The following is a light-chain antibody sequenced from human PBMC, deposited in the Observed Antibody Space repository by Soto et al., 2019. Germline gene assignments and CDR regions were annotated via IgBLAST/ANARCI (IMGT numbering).Light chain of an antibody. CDR1: QSISSY. J-gene: IGKJ1*01. CDR3: QQSYSTPRT. V-gene: IGKV1-39*01. CDR2: AAS. Sequence: DIQMTQSPSSLSASVGDRATITCRASQSISSYLNWYQQKPGKAPKLLIYAASSLQSEVPSKFSGSGYGTDFTLTISSLQPEDFATYYCQQSYSTPRTFGQGTKVEIK.